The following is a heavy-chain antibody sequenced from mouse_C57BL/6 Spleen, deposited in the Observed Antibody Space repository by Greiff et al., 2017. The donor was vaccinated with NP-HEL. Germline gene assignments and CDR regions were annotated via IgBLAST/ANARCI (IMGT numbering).Heavy chain of an antibody. Sequence: VKLMESGPGLVQPSQSLSITCTVSGFSLTSYGVHWVRQSPGKGLEWLGVIWSGGSTDYNAAFISRLSISKDNSKSQVFFKMNSLQADDTAIYYCARNGEYGYDGYFDYWGQGTTLTVSS. D-gene: IGHD2-2*01. CDR2: IWSGGST. V-gene: IGHV2-2*01. CDR1: GFSLTSYG. J-gene: IGHJ2*01. CDR3: ARNGEYGYDGYFDY.